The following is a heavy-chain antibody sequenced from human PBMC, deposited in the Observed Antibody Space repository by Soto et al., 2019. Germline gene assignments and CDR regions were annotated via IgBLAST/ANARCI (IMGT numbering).Heavy chain of an antibody. CDR3: AREIGRYFDWSFDY. D-gene: IGHD3-9*01. Sequence: QVQLVQSGAEVKKPGSSVKVSCKASGGTFSSYTISWMRQAPGQGLEWMGRIIPILGIANYAQKFQGRVTITADKPTNTAYMELSSLRSEDTDVYYCAREIGRYFDWSFDYSGQGTLVTVSS. CDR2: IIPILGIA. V-gene: IGHV1-69*08. CDR1: GGTFSSYT. J-gene: IGHJ4*02.